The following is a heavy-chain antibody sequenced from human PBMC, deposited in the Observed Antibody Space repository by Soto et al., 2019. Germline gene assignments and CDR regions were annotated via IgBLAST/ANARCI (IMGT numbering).Heavy chain of an antibody. D-gene: IGHD2-21*02. V-gene: IGHV4-39*01. Sequence: PXATLSLTCTVTGDSINNRSYYWGWIRQPPGKGLEWIGSIYYSGSTYNNPSLKSRVSMSVDTSKNQFSLKLRSVTAADTALYYCARQRTSVVTQAYFDSWGQGSLVTVSS. CDR1: GDSINNRSYY. CDR3: ARQRTSVVTQAYFDS. J-gene: IGHJ4*02. CDR2: IYYSGST.